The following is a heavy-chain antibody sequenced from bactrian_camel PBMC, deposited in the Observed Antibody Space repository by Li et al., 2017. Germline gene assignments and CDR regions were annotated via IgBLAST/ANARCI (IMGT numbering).Heavy chain of an antibody. CDR2: IDTDGST. CDR1: GYSYRGYC. D-gene: IGHD7*01. CDR3: VADPSVIPVCQIGVMRMTY. J-gene: IGHJ4*01. V-gene: IGHV3S9*01. Sequence: HVQLVESGGGSVQAGGTLRLSCEVSGYSYRGYCMGWFRQASGKEREGVAHIDTDGSTAYADSVAGRVTISKDNAKNTVELHMVSLKPEDTAMYYCVADPSVIPVCQIGVMRMTYRGQGTQVTVS.